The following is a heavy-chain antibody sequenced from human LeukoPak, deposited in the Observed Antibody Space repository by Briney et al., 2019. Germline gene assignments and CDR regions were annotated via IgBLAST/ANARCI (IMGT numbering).Heavy chain of an antibody. J-gene: IGHJ4*02. CDR2: VSAYNGNT. CDR1: GYTFTSYG. CDR3: ARVGYRGSYLGTDLLYYFDY. D-gene: IGHD3-16*02. V-gene: IGHV1-18*01. Sequence: ASVKVSCKASGYTFTSYGISWVRQAPGQGLEWMGWVSAYNGNTNYAQKLQGRVTMTTDTSTSTAYMELRSLRSDDTAVYYCARVGYRGSYLGTDLLYYFDYWGQGTLVTVSS.